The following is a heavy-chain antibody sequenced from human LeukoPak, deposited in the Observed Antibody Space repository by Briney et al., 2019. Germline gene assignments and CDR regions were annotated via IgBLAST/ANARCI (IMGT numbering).Heavy chain of an antibody. V-gene: IGHV1-2*02. D-gene: IGHD1-14*01. Sequence: GASVKVSCKASGYTFIGYYMHWVRQATGQGLEWMGWINPNSGGTNYAQKFQGRVTMTRDRSISTAYMELSRLRSDDTAVYYCAKVHTIRSFDSWGQGTLVTVSS. CDR1: GYTFIGYY. CDR3: AKVHTIRSFDS. CDR2: INPNSGGT. J-gene: IGHJ4*02.